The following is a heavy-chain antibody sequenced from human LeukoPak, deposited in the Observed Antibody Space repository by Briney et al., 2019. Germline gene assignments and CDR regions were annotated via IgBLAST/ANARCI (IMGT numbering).Heavy chain of an antibody. CDR2: TRDEANIYTT. CDR3: ASPVGATTVRAFDI. J-gene: IGHJ3*02. CDR1: GFIFSDHY. Sequence: GGSLRLSCAASGFIFSDHYMDWVRQAPGKGLEWVGRTRDEANIYTTKYAASVKGRFTISRDDSKNSLYLQMNSLKTEDTAVYYCASPVGATTVRAFDIWGQGTMVTVSS. D-gene: IGHD1-26*01. V-gene: IGHV3-72*01.